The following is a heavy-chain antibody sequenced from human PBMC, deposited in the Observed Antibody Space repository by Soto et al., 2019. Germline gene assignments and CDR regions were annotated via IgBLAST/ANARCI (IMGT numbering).Heavy chain of an antibody. CDR2: INHSGST. Sequence: SETLSLTCAVYGGSFSGYYWSWLRQPPGKGLEWIGEINHSGSTNYNPSLKSRVTISVDTSKNQFSLKLSSVTAADTAVYYCARGATRSVVPRKPKNWFDPWGQGTLVTVSS. CDR1: GGSFSGYY. D-gene: IGHD1-26*01. V-gene: IGHV4-34*01. J-gene: IGHJ5*02. CDR3: ARGATRSVVPRKPKNWFDP.